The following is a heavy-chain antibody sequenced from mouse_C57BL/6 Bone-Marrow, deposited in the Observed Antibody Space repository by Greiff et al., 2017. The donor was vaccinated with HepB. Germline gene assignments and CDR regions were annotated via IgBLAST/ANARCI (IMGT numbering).Heavy chain of an antibody. J-gene: IGHJ1*03. CDR2: IHPNSGST. V-gene: IGHV1-64*01. CDR3: AREETGTIWYFDV. Sequence: QVQLKESGAELVKPGASVKLSCKASGYTFTSYWMHWVKQRPGQGLEWIGMIHPNSGSTNYNEKFKSKATLTVDKSSSTAYMQLSSLTSEDSAVYYCAREETGTIWYFDVWGTGTTVTVSS. CDR1: GYTFTSYW. D-gene: IGHD4-1*01.